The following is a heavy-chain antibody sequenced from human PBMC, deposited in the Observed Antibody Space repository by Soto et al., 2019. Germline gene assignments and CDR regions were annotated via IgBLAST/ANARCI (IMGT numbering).Heavy chain of an antibody. CDR2: IYFDGITT. D-gene: IGHD2-8*01. CDR3: ARGGAMGVDY. J-gene: IGHJ4*02. V-gene: IGHV3-74*01. CDR1: GFDFNNHW. Sequence: PGGSLRLSCTASGFDFNNHWMHWVRQAPGKGLVWVSRIYFDGITTNYADSVKGRLTVSRDNAKNTVYLHVNTLRDEDTAVYYCARGGAMGVDYWGQGTLVTVSS.